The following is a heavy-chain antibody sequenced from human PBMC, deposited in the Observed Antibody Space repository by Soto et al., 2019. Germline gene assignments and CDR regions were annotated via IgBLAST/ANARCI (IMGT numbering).Heavy chain of an antibody. Sequence: GGSLRLSCAASGFPFSIYAMHLVRQSPGKGLEWVAVISYDGSNKYYADSVKGRFTISRDNSKNTLYLQMNSLRAEDTAVYYCARGSYDFWSGSDQGYHYGMDVWGQGTTVTVSS. D-gene: IGHD3-3*01. CDR1: GFPFSIYA. V-gene: IGHV3-30-3*01. J-gene: IGHJ6*02. CDR2: ISYDGSNK. CDR3: ARGSYDFWSGSDQGYHYGMDV.